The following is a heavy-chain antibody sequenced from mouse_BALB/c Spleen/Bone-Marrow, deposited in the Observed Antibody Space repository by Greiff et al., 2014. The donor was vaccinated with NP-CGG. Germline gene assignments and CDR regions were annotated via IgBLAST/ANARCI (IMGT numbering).Heavy chain of an antibody. D-gene: IGHD2-4*01. CDR1: GFTFSSFG. Sequence: EAQRVESGGGLVQPGGSRKLSCAASGFTFSSFGMHWVRQAPEKGLEWVAYISSGSSTIYYADTVKGRFTISRDNPKNTLFLQMTSLRSEDTAMYYCASDYDYFDYWGQGTTLTVSS. CDR3: ASDYDYFDY. V-gene: IGHV5-17*02. J-gene: IGHJ2*01. CDR2: ISSGSSTI.